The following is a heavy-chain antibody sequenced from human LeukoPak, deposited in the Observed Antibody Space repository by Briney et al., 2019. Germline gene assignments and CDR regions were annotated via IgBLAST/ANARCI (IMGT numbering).Heavy chain of an antibody. CDR3: TTVNYGGNSKFDY. Sequence: PGGSLRLSCAASGFTFSNAWMSWVRQAPGKGLEWVGRIKSKADGGTTDYAAPVKGRFTISRDDSKNTLYLQMNSLKTEDTAVYYCTTVNYGGNSKFDYWGQGTLVTVSS. J-gene: IGHJ4*02. CDR2: IKSKADGGTT. V-gene: IGHV3-15*01. CDR1: GFTFSNAW. D-gene: IGHD4-23*01.